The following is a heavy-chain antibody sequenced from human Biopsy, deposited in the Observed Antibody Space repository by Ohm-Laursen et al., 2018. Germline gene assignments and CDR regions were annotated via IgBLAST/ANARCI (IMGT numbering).Heavy chain of an antibody. D-gene: IGHD2-8*01. Sequence: SVKVSCKASSYTYTDYNIHWMRQAPGQGLEWLGYINCKTGATNYAQKFQGTATMTRDTSISTAYLALGSLRSADTAIYYCARDPLNGHKHFDYWGQGSLVTVSS. CDR3: ARDPLNGHKHFDY. CDR1: SYTYTDYN. V-gene: IGHV1-2*02. CDR2: INCKTGAT. J-gene: IGHJ4*02.